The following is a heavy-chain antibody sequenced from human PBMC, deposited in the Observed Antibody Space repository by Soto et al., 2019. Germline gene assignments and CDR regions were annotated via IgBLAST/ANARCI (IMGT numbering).Heavy chain of an antibody. CDR1: GFTFSSYG. D-gene: IGHD2-21*02. CDR3: ANDRRRLSGMDV. Sequence: PGGSLRLSCAASGFTFSSYGMHWVRQAPGKGLEWVAVISYDGSNKYYADSVKGRFTISRDNSKNTLYLQMNSLRAEDTAVYYCANDRRRLSGMDVWGQGTTVTVSS. J-gene: IGHJ6*01. V-gene: IGHV3-30*18. CDR2: ISYDGSNK.